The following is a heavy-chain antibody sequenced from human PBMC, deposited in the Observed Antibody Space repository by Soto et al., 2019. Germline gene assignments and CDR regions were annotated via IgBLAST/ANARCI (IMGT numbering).Heavy chain of an antibody. V-gene: IGHV3-30*18. Sequence: QPGGSLRLSCAASGFTFSSYGMHWVRQAPGKGLEWVAVISYDGSNKYYADSVKGRFTISRDNSKNTLYLQMNSLRAEDTAVYYCAKDRGGGSFNYYGMDVWGQGTTVTVSS. D-gene: IGHD2-15*01. CDR3: AKDRGGGSFNYYGMDV. J-gene: IGHJ6*02. CDR1: GFTFSSYG. CDR2: ISYDGSNK.